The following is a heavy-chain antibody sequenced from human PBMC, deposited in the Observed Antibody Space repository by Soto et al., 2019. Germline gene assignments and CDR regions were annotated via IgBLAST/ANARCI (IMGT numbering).Heavy chain of an antibody. CDR3: AREWELLPFVY. V-gene: IGHV3-7*01. CDR2: IKQDGSEK. CDR1: GFTFSSYW. J-gene: IGHJ4*02. Sequence: EVQLVESGGGLVQPGGSLRLSCAASGFTFSSYWMSWVRQAPGKGLEWVANIKQDGSEKYYVDSVKGRFTISRDNAKNSLYLQMNSLSAEDTAVYYCAREWELLPFVYWGQGTLVTVSS. D-gene: IGHD1-26*01.